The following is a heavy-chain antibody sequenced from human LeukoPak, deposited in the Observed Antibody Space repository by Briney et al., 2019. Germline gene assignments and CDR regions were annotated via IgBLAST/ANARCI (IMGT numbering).Heavy chain of an antibody. CDR3: AKDSSGYSYGFSGFVFDY. V-gene: IGHV3-30*02. CDR1: GFTFSSYG. D-gene: IGHD5-18*01. J-gene: IGHJ4*02. CDR2: IRYDGSNK. Sequence: PGRSLRLSCAASGFTFSSYGMHWVRQAPGKGLEWVAFIRYDGSNKYYADSVKGRFTISRDNSKNTLYLQMNGLRAEDTAVYYCAKDSSGYSYGFSGFVFDYWGQGTLVTVSS.